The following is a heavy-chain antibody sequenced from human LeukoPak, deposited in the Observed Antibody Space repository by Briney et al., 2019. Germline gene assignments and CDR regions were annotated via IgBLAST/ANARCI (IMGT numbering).Heavy chain of an antibody. Sequence: GGSLRLSCAASGFTFSNYGMNWVRQAPGKGLGWVSYISSSSSTIYYADSVKGRFTISRDNAKNSLDLEMNSLRDEDTAVYYCARRTSSGINPFDCWGQGTLVTVSS. D-gene: IGHD1-26*01. CDR3: ARRTSSGINPFDC. CDR2: ISSSSSTI. J-gene: IGHJ4*02. V-gene: IGHV3-48*02. CDR1: GFTFSNYG.